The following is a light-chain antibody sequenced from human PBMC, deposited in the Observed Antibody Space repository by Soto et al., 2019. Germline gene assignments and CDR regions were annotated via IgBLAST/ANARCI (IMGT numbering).Light chain of an antibody. Sequence: EIVLTQSPATLSLSPGERATLSCRASQSVSSSYLDWHQQKPGQAPRLPIYDASIRATGIPARFSGSGSGTAITVTISRLEPYEFAVYYCQQYGSSPYTFGRGTKLEIK. CDR1: QSVSSSY. CDR2: DAS. J-gene: IGKJ2*01. CDR3: QQYGSSPYT. V-gene: IGKV3-20*01.